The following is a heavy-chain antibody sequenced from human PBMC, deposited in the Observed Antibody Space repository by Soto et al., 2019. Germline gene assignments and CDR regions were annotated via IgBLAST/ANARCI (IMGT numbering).Heavy chain of an antibody. Sequence: EVQLVESGGGLVQPGGSLRLSCAASGFTFSSYWMHWVRQAPGKGLVWVSRINSDGSSTSYADNVKGRFTISRDKAKNTLYLQLNSLRAEDTAVYYCARVSNGDYNSAFDIWGQGKMVTGSS. CDR1: GFTFSSYW. CDR3: ARVSNGDYNSAFDI. V-gene: IGHV3-74*01. D-gene: IGHD4-17*01. J-gene: IGHJ3*02. CDR2: INSDGSST.